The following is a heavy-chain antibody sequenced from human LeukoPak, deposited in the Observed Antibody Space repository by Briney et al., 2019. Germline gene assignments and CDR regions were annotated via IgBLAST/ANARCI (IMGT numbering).Heavy chain of an antibody. CDR3: ASLGYSIKPYYMDV. CDR2: IYYSGST. V-gene: IGHV4-59*01. CDR1: GGSISSYY. J-gene: IGHJ6*03. D-gene: IGHD6-13*01. Sequence: SETLSLTCTVSGGSISSYYWSWIRQPLGKGLEWIGYIYYSGSTNYNPSLKSRVTISVDTSKNQFSLKLSSVTAADTAVYYCASLGYSIKPYYMDVWGKGTTVTVSS.